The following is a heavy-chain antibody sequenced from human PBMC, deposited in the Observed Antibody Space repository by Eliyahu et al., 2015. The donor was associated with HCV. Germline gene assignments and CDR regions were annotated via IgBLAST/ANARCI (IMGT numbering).Heavy chain of an antibody. Sequence: QLQLQESGPGLVKPSETLSLTCPVSGDSISSSGLYWVWVRQPPGKGLEWIASIYPSGDTNYNPSLKSRVTISVDTSKNQFSLKVNSVAAADTAVYYCARPSNSGGYLASWGQGTLVTVSS. D-gene: IGHD1-26*01. V-gene: IGHV4-39*01. CDR1: GDSISSSGLY. CDR3: ARPSNSGGYLAS. J-gene: IGHJ4*02. CDR2: IYPSGDT.